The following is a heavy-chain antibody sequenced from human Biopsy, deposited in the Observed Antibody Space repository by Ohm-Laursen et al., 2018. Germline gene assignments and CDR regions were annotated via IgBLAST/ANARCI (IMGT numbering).Heavy chain of an antibody. J-gene: IGHJ4*02. Sequence: SSVKVSCKASGGSTSSYAIGWVRQAPGQGLEWMGGIIPMFGTANYAQMFQGRVTISADESTSTSYMELSSLTTEDTAIYYCARGPHSGSHSCFDYWGRGTLVTVSS. CDR3: ARGPHSGSHSCFDY. V-gene: IGHV1-69*01. D-gene: IGHD1-26*01. CDR1: GGSTSSYA. CDR2: IIPMFGTA.